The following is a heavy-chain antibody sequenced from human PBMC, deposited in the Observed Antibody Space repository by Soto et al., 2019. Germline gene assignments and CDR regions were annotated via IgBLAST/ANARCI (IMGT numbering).Heavy chain of an antibody. CDR1: GDSVSSNSAA. Sequence: QSQTLSLTCAISGDSVSSNSAAWNWIRQSPSRGLEWLGRTYYRSKWYNDYAVSVKSRITINPDTSKNQFSLQLNSVTPEDTAVYYCAREADIVVVPAAYNWFDPWGQGTLVTVSS. CDR2: TYYRSKWYN. V-gene: IGHV6-1*01. CDR3: AREADIVVVPAAYNWFDP. J-gene: IGHJ5*02. D-gene: IGHD2-2*01.